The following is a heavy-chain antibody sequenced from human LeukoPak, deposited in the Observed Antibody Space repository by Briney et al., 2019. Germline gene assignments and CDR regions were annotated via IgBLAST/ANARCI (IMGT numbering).Heavy chain of an antibody. CDR2: IKEDGSEK. V-gene: IGHV3-7*01. CDR3: ARALYCTNGVCYGDDY. CDR1: GFTFRSYW. Sequence: GSLRLSCEASGFTFRSYWMTWVRQAAGKGLEWVAYIKEDGSEKYYVDSVKGRFTISRDNAKNSLYLQMNSLRAEDTAVYYCARALYCTNGVCYGDDYWGQRTLVTVSS. J-gene: IGHJ4*02. D-gene: IGHD2-8*01.